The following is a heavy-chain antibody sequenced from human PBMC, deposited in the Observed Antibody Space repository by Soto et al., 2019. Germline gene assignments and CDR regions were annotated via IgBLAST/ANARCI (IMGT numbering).Heavy chain of an antibody. Sequence: GGSLRLSCAASGFSFGSYALSWVRQAPGKGLDRVSTISGSDGKTFYTDSVKGRFSISRDTSQRTLYLQMNSLRADDTAVYYCARVSPPADYGGQGTLVTVSS. D-gene: IGHD2-2*01. J-gene: IGHJ4*02. CDR2: ISGSDGKT. CDR1: GFSFGSYA. CDR3: ARVSPPADY. V-gene: IGHV3-23*01.